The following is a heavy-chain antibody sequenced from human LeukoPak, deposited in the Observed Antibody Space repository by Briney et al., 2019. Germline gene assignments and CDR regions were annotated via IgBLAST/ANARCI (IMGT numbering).Heavy chain of an antibody. D-gene: IGHD1-1*01. V-gene: IGHV3-48*01. Sequence: GGSLRLSCAASGFTFSSYSMNWVRQAPGKGLEWVSYISSSSSTIYYADSVKGRFTISRDDSKNTLYLQMNSLRAEDTAVYYCAKEERSTMYISYALDYWGQGTLVTVSS. CDR2: ISSSSSTI. CDR3: AKEERSTMYISYALDY. J-gene: IGHJ4*02. CDR1: GFTFSSYS.